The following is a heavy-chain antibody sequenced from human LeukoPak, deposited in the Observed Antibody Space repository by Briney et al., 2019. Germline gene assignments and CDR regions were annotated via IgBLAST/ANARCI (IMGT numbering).Heavy chain of an antibody. J-gene: IGHJ4*02. Sequence: GGSLRLSCAASGFTFSSYWMSWVRQAPGKGLEWVAIIKQDGSEKYYVDSVKGRFTISRDNAKNSLYLQMNSLRAEDTAVYYCARDRIPLTGYYLAYWGQGTLVTVSS. CDR1: GFTFSSYW. CDR2: IKQDGSEK. V-gene: IGHV3-7*01. D-gene: IGHD3-9*01. CDR3: ARDRIPLTGYYLAY.